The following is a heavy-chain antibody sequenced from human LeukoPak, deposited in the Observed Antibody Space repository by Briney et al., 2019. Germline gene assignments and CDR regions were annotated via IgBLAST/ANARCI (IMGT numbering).Heavy chain of an antibody. CDR2: IYNSGST. D-gene: IGHD1-1*01. J-gene: IGHJ4*02. CDR1: GFTVSRYS. CDR3: ARWDARYLDY. Sequence: GGSLRLSCAASGFTVSRYSMSWVRQIPGKGLEWVSVIYNSGSTYYTASLKSRFTISRDNSKNTLYLQMNRLRAEDTAVYYCARWDARYLDYWGQGTLVTVSS. V-gene: IGHV3-53*01.